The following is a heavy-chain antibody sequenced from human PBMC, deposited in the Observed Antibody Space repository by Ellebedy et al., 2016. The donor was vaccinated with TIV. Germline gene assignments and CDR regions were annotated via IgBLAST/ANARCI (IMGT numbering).Heavy chain of an antibody. CDR3: EKAGGGGAPDDY. J-gene: IGHJ4*02. D-gene: IGHD1-26*01. CDR1: GFMFNTYA. Sequence: PGGSLRLSCAASGFMFNTYAMHWVRQAPGKGLEWVAIISYDSGNKFYTDSVKGRFTVSRDNAKNTLYLHLNGLRVEDTGIYYGEKAGGGGAPDDYWGQGTLVTVSS. CDR2: ISYDSGNK. V-gene: IGHV3-30*18.